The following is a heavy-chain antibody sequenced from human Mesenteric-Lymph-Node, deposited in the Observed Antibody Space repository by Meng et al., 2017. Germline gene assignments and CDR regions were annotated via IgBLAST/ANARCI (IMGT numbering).Heavy chain of an antibody. CDR1: GFTVSSNY. D-gene: IGHD1-14*01. Sequence: GESLKISCAASGFTVSSNYMSWVRQAPGKGLEWVSAMYSGGSTYYADSVKGRFVSSRDNSENTLFLQMNSLRAEDAAVYYCVREDRHHLVPFYYGLDVWGQGTTVTVSS. V-gene: IGHV3-53*01. CDR3: VREDRHHLVPFYYGLDV. J-gene: IGHJ6*02. CDR2: MYSGGST.